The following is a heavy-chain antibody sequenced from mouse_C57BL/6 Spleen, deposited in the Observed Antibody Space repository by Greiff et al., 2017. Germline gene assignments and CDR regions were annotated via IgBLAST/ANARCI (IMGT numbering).Heavy chain of an antibody. CDR3: ARRDYSNYFLTDY. J-gene: IGHJ2*01. CDR1: GYTFTSYW. CDR2: IHPNSGST. D-gene: IGHD2-5*01. V-gene: IGHV1-64*01. Sequence: VKLQQPGAELVKPGASVKLSCKASGYTFTSYWMHWVKQRPGQGLEWIGMIHPNSGSTNYNEKFKSKATLTVDKSSSTAYMQLSSLTSEDSAVYYCARRDYSNYFLTDYWGQGTTLTVSS.